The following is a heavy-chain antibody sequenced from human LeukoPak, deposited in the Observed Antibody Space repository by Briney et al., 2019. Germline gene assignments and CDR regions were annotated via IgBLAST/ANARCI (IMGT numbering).Heavy chain of an antibody. J-gene: IGHJ4*02. CDR2: INHRGGT. Sequence: SETLSLTCAVSGGSFIGYHWNWIRQSPGKGLEWIAEINHRGGTNYNPSLKSRFTISIDTSKNQFSLNLKSVTAADTAVYYCARDPTTEETVPYYFDDWGQGTLVTVSS. CDR3: ARDPTTEETVPYYFDD. CDR1: GGSFIGYH. D-gene: IGHD4-23*01. V-gene: IGHV4-34*01.